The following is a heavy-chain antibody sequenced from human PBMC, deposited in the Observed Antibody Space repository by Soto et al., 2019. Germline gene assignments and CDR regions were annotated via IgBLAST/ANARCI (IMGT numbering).Heavy chain of an antibody. J-gene: IGHJ3*02. CDR2: IYYSGST. D-gene: IGHD3-22*01. CDR1: GGSISSGGYY. V-gene: IGHV4-31*03. CDR3: ARRDYYDSSGRHDAFDT. Sequence: PSETLSLTCTVSGGSISSGGYYWSWIRQHPGKGLEWIGYIYYSGSTYYNPSLKSRVTISVDTSKNQFSLKLSSVTAADTAVHYCARRDYYDSSGRHDAFDTWGQGTMVTVSS.